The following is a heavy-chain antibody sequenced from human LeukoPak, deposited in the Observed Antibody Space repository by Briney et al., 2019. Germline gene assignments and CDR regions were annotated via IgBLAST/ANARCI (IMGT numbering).Heavy chain of an antibody. CDR1: GGSISSYY. J-gene: IGHJ4*02. Sequence: SETLSLTCTVSGGSISSYYWSWIRQPPGKGLEWIGYIYYSGSTNYNPSLKSRVTISVDTSKNQFSLKLSSVTAADTDAYYCARDRSGYPDYWGQGTLVTVSS. CDR3: ARDRSGYPDY. V-gene: IGHV4-59*01. D-gene: IGHD3-3*01. CDR2: IYYSGST.